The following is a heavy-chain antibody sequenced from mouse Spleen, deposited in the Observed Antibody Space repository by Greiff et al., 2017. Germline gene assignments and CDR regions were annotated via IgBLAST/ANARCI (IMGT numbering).Heavy chain of an antibody. D-gene: IGHD1-2*01. V-gene: IGHV1-54*03. CDR2: INPGSGGT. CDR1: GYAFTNYL. J-gene: IGHJ2*01. CDR3: ARSDLTTALYYFDY. Sequence: QVQLKQSGAELVRPGTSVKVSCKASGYAFTNYLIEWVKQRPGQGLEWIGVINPGSGGTNYNEKFKGKATLTADKSSSTAYMQLSSLTSDDSAVYFCARSDLTTALYYFDYWGQGTTLTVSS.